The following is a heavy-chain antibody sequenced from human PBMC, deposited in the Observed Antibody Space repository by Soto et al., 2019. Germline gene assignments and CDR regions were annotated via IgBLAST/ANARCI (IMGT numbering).Heavy chain of an antibody. CDR2: ISGSGGST. CDR3: AKVPAYCGGDCSSLFDY. V-gene: IGHV3-23*01. CDR1: GFTFSSYA. D-gene: IGHD2-21*02. Sequence: PGGSLRLSCAASGFTFSSYAMSWVRQAPGKGLEWVSAISGSGGSTYYADSVKGRFTISRDNSKNTLYLQMNSLRAEDTAVYYCAKVPAYCGGDCSSLFDYWRQGTLVTVSS. J-gene: IGHJ4*02.